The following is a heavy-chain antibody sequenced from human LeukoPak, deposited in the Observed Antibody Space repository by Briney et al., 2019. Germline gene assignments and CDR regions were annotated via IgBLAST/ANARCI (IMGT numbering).Heavy chain of an antibody. D-gene: IGHD6-19*01. CDR3: AKDTYGSGSGALDL. CDR1: GFTFSSYA. V-gene: IGHV3-23*01. CDR2: IRGSGGST. J-gene: IGHJ3*01. Sequence: GGSLRLSCAASGFTFSSYAMSWVRQAPGKGLEWVSSIRGSGGSTYYADSVKGRFTISRDNSKNTVDLQMNSLRAEDTAVYYCAKDTYGSGSGALDLWGQGTVVIVSS.